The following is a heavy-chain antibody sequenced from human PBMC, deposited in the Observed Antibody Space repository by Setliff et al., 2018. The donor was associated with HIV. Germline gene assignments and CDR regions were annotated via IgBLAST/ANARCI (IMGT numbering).Heavy chain of an antibody. J-gene: IGHJ6*03. V-gene: IGHV1-18*01. CDR3: ARAWAYYYGSGSYRRLDYYYFYTDV. CDR2: ISAYNGNT. CDR1: GYTFTSYG. Sequence: ASVKVSCKASGYTFTSYGISWVRQAPGQGLELMGWISAYNGNTNYAQTLQGRVTMTTDTSTSTAYMELRSLRSDDTAVYYCARAWAYYYGSGSYRRLDYYYFYTDVWRKGTTVTV. D-gene: IGHD3-10*01.